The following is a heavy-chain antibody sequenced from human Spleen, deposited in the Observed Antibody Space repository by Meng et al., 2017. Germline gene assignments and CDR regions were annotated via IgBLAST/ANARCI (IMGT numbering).Heavy chain of an antibody. J-gene: IGHJ6*02. Sequence: ASVKVSCKASGYTFSTYAMNWVRQAPGQGLEWMGWINTNTGNPTYAQGFTGRFVFSLDTSVSTAYLQISSLKAEDTAVYYCARVGGQLYYYYYGMDVWGQGTTVTVSS. CDR2: INTNTGNP. CDR3: ARVGGQLYYYYYGMDV. CDR1: GYTFSTYA. V-gene: IGHV7-4-1*02. D-gene: IGHD1-1*01.